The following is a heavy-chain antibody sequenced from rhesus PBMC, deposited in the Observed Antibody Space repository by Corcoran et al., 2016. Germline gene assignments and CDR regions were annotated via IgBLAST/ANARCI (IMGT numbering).Heavy chain of an antibody. CDR2: IYGSSTST. J-gene: IGHJ4*01. V-gene: IGHV4S10*01. Sequence: QVQLQESGPGVVKPSETLSLTCAVSGGSISDSYRWSWIRQPPGKGLEWIGYIYGSSTSTNYNPTLQSRVTMSKDTYKNKFSLKLSSVTAADTAVYYCASPTLWTGYYYFDYWGQGVLVTVSS. CDR1: GGSISDSYR. D-gene: IGHD3-3*01. CDR3: ASPTLWTGYYYFDY.